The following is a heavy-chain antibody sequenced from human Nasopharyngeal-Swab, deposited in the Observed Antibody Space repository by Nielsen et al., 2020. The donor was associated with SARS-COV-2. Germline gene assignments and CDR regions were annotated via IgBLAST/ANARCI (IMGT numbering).Heavy chain of an antibody. D-gene: IGHD3-22*01. J-gene: IGHJ4*02. V-gene: IGHV3-11*01. CDR1: GFTFSDYY. CDR2: ISSSGSTI. Sequence: GGSLRLSCAASGFTFSDYYMSWTRQAPGKGLEWASYISSSGSTIYYADSVKGRFTISRDNAKNSLYLQMNSLRAEDAAVYYCAISSGYYYPGFDYWGQGTLVTVSS. CDR3: AISSGYYYPGFDY.